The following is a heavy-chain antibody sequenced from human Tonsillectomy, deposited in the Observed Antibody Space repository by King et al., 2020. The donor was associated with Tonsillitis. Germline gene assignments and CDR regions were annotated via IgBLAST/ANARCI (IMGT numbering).Heavy chain of an antibody. D-gene: IGHD5-18*01. Sequence: VQLVESGGGLVQPGGSLRLSCAASGFTFSSYEMNWVRQAPGKGLEWGSYISSSGSTIYYADSVKGRLTISRDNAKNSLYLQMNSLRAEDTAVYYCARDERGYSYGCLDYWGQGTLVTVSS. CDR2: ISSSGSTI. CDR1: GFTFSSYE. V-gene: IGHV3-48*03. J-gene: IGHJ4*02. CDR3: ARDERGYSYGCLDY.